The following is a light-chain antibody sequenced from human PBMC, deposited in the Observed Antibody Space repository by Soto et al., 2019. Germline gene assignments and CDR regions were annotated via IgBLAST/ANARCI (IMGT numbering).Light chain of an antibody. CDR3: SSFTTSNTYV. Sequence: QSALTQPPSVSGSPGQSVAISCTGTSSDVGSNNRVSWYQQPPGTAPKLIIYDVSNRPSGIPDRFSGSRSANTASLTISGLQAEDEADYYCSSFTTSNTYVFGTATKLPVL. J-gene: IGLJ1*01. CDR2: DVS. CDR1: SSDVGSNNR. V-gene: IGLV2-18*02.